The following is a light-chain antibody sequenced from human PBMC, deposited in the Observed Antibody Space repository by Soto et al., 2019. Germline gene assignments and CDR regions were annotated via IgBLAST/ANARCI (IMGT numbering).Light chain of an antibody. CDR1: SGDIGTYNL. CDR2: EVN. J-gene: IGLJ1*01. V-gene: IGLV2-23*02. Sequence: QSALTQPASVSGSPGQSIAISCTGTSGDIGTYNLVSWYQQHPGKAPKLMISEVNKRPSGVSDRFSGSKSGDTASLTISGLRTEDEAEYYCCSFVGSGTGVFGTGTKLTVL. CDR3: CSFVGSGTGV.